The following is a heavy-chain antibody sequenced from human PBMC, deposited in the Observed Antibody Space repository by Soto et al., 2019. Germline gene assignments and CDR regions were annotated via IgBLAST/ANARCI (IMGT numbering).Heavy chain of an antibody. CDR3: ARSRGPVRGVPWPYYFDY. CDR2: ISSSSSYI. Sequence: EVQLVESGGGLVKPGGSLRLSCAASGFTFSSYSMNWVRQAPGKGLEWVSSISSSSSYIYYADSVKGRFTISRDNAKNSLYLQMNSLRAEETAVYYCARSRGPVRGVPWPYYFDYWGQGTLVTVSS. CDR1: GFTFSSYS. D-gene: IGHD3-10*01. J-gene: IGHJ4*02. V-gene: IGHV3-21*01.